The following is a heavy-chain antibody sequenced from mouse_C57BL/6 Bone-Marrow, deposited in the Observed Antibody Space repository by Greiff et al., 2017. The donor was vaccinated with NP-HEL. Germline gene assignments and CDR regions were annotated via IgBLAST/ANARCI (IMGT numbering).Heavy chain of an antibody. J-gene: IGHJ3*01. CDR1: GYAFSSSW. CDR2: IYPGDGDT. V-gene: IGHV1-82*01. D-gene: IGHD1-1*01. Sequence: VQLQQSGPELVKPGASVKISCKASGYAFSSSWMNWVKQRPGKGLEWIGRIYPGDGDTNYNGKFKGKATLTADKSASTAYMQLSSRTSEDSAVYFGANYYGSSSWFAYWGQGTLVTVSA. CDR3: ANYYGSSSWFAY.